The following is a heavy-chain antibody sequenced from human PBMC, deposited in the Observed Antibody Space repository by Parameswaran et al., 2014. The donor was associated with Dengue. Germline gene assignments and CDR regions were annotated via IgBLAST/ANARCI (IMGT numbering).Heavy chain of an antibody. CDR2: INPSGGST. V-gene: IGHV1-46*01. J-gene: IGHJ6*02. Sequence: WVRQAPGQGLEWMGIINPSGGSTSYAQKFQGRVTMTRDTSTSTVYMELSSLRSEDTAVYYCARAYAPLDTEYYYYYYGMDVWGQGTTVTVSS. CDR3: ARAYAPLDTEYYYYYYGMDV. D-gene: IGHD2-2*02.